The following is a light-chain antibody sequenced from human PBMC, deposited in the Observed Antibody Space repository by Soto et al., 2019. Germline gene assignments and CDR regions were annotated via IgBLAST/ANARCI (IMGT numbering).Light chain of an antibody. Sequence: AIRMTQSPSSLSASTGDRVTITCRASQGISSYLAWYQQKPGKAPKLLIYAASTLQSGVQSRFSGSGSGTDFTLTISCLQSEDFATYYCQQSYSTLTFGGGTKVEIK. CDR1: QGISSY. CDR2: AAS. CDR3: QQSYSTLT. V-gene: IGKV1-8*01. J-gene: IGKJ4*01.